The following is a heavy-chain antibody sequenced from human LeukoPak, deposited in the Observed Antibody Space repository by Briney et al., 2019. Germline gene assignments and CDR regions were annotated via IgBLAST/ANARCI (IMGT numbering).Heavy chain of an antibody. CDR2: ISSSSPYI. V-gene: IGHV3-21*01. J-gene: IGHJ4*02. Sequence: GGSLRLSCAASGFTFDDYGTSWVRQAPGKGLEWVASISSSSPYIYYTDSVKGRFTISRDNAKNSLYLQMNSLRAEDTAVYYCARLYSRVGPFDYWGQGTLVTVSS. D-gene: IGHD5-18*01. CDR1: GFTFDDYG. CDR3: ARLYSRVGPFDY.